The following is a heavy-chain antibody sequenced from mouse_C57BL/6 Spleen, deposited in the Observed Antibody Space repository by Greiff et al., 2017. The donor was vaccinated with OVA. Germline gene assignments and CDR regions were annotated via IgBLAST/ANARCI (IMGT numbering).Heavy chain of an antibody. J-gene: IGHJ4*01. D-gene: IGHD1-1*01. CDR1: GYTFTSYG. V-gene: IGHV1-81*01. Sequence: VQLQQSGAELARPGASVKLSCKASGYTFTSYGISWVKQRTGQGLEWIGEIYPRSGNTYYHEKFKGKATLTADKSSSTAYMELRSLTSEDSAVYFCARGITTVVAGHYYAMDYWGQGTSVTVSS. CDR2: IYPRSGNT. CDR3: ARGITTVVAGHYYAMDY.